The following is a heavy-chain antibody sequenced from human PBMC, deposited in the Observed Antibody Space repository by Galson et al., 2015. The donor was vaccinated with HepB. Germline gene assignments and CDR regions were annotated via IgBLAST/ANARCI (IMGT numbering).Heavy chain of an antibody. CDR2: INHSGST. Sequence: SETLSLTCAVYGGSFSGYYWSWIRQPPGKGLEWLGEINHSGSTNYNPSLKSRVTISVDTSKNQFSLKLSSVTAADTAVYYCARGDASEKQVVAATPPKDRYGMDVWGQGTTVTVSS. D-gene: IGHD2-15*01. CDR1: GGSFSGYY. J-gene: IGHJ6*02. V-gene: IGHV4-34*01. CDR3: ARGDASEKQVVAATPPKDRYGMDV.